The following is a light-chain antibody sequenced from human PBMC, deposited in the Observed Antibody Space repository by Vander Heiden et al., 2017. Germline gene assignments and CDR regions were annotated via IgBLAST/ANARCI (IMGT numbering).Light chain of an antibody. Sequence: QAVLTQPSSLSASPGASASLTCTLRSGIHVDASIIYWYQKKPGSPPQHLLRYRSDSDKQLASGVPSRFSGSKDASANAGILLISGLQSEDEADYYCMIWHSSAWVFGGGTSLTVL. J-gene: IGLJ3*02. CDR2: YRSDSDK. CDR1: SGIHVDASI. V-gene: IGLV5-45*03. CDR3: MIWHSSAWV.